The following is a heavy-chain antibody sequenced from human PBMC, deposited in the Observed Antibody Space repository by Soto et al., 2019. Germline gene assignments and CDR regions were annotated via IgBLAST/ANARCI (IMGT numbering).Heavy chain of an antibody. CDR1: GDRFTCYG. CDR2: ISAYNGNT. J-gene: IGHJ5*02. Sequence: GTSVKLSCEACGDRFTCYGISWVRQAPKQGLEWMGWISAYNGNTNYAQKLQGRVTMTTDTSTSTAYMELRSLRSDDTAVYYCAIDRERPTSSGGRDWFDPWGKGTLVTVSS. CDR3: AIDRERPTSSGGRDWFDP. D-gene: IGHD6-19*01. V-gene: IGHV1-18*01.